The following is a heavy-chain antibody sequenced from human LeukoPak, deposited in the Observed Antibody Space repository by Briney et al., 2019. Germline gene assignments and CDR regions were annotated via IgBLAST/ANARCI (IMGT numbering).Heavy chain of an antibody. V-gene: IGHV3-30*18. CDR1: GFTFSTFG. J-gene: IGHJ4*02. Sequence: GGSLRLSCAASGFTFSTFGIHWVRQAAGKGLEWVAAISHDGNNEYYTDSVKGRFTISRDNSKNMIYLQMNSLRGEDSAVYYCAKVNNYDDYWGQGTLVTVSS. CDR3: AKVNNYDDY. CDR2: ISHDGNNE. D-gene: IGHD1/OR15-1a*01.